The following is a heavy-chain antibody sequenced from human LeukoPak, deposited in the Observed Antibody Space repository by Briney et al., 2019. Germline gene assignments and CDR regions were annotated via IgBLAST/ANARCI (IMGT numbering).Heavy chain of an antibody. CDR1: GVTSSDYA. CDR3: ARGGVVPAAENWFDP. Sequence: SVKVSCKASGVTSSDYAISWVRQAPGQGLEWMGRVVPVYGTAKYTQKFQGRVTISADESTNTAYMELSSLRSEDTAVYYCARGGVVPAAENWFDPWGQGTLVTVSS. D-gene: IGHD2-2*01. CDR2: VVPVYGTA. V-gene: IGHV1-69*15. J-gene: IGHJ5*02.